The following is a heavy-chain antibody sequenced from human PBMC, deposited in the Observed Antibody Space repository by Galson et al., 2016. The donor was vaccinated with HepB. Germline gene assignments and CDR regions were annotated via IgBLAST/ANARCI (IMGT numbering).Heavy chain of an antibody. CDR2: ISYDGSNK. J-gene: IGHJ2*01. CDR3: PNIMRMPGNPDGYFDL. V-gene: IGHV3-30-3*01. CDR1: GFTFRSYP. Sequence: SLRLSCAASGFTFRSYPIHLVRQAPGKGLEWVAVISYDGSNKYYADSVKRRFTNSRDNSKNKLYLQVSSLGAEDTAVYYCPNIMRMPGNPDGYFDLWGRGTLVTVSS. D-gene: IGHD4-23*01.